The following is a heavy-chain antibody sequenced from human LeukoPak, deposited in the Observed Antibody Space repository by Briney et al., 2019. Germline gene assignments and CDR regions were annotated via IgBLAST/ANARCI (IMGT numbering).Heavy chain of an antibody. CDR2: IIPVLGRG. J-gene: IGHJ2*01. CDR3: ARDHAPGPTFITPLP. CDR1: GGTFTNYF. D-gene: IGHD3-10*01. Sequence: ASVKVSCKTSGGTFTNYFITWVRQAPGQGLEWMGGIIPVLGRGNYAQKFLGRVTITADESTSTVYMELSSLRSEDSPLYYCARDHAPGPTFITPLPWGLGTRVT. V-gene: IGHV1-69*13.